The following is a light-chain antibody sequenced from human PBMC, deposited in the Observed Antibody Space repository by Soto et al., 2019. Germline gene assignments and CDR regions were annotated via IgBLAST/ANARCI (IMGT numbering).Light chain of an antibody. CDR3: QQRSNWPIT. V-gene: IGKV3D-20*02. Sequence: IVLTHSPGTLSLSPGERATLSCRASQSVSSSYLAWYQQKPGQAPRLLIYGASSRATGIPDRFSGSGSGTDFTLTISSLEPEDFAVYYCQQRSNWPITFGQGTRLEIK. J-gene: IGKJ5*01. CDR2: GAS. CDR1: QSVSSSY.